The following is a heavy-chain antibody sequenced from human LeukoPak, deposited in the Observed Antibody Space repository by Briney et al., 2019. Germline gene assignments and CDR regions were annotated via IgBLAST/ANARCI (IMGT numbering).Heavy chain of an antibody. V-gene: IGHV3-48*04. Sequence: PGGSLRLSCAASGFTFSSYSMNWVRQAPGKGLEWVSYISSSSYSTIYFADSVKGRFTISRDNAKNSLYLQMNSLRAEDTAVYYCVRDDDRPDNGLDYWGQGTLVTVSS. CDR1: GFTFSSYS. J-gene: IGHJ4*02. CDR2: ISSSSYSTI. D-gene: IGHD3-22*01. CDR3: VRDDDRPDNGLDY.